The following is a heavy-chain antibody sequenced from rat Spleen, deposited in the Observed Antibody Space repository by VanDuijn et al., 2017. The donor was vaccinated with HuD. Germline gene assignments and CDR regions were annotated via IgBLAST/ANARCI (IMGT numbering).Heavy chain of an antibody. J-gene: IGHJ2*01. CDR1: DFSITTHY. CDR2: ISYSGST. Sequence: EVQLQESGPGLVKPSQSLSLTCSVTDFSITTHYWDWVRKFPGNKMEWIGHISYSGSTSYNPSLKSRISITRDTSKNQFFLQLNSVTTEDTATYYCARNSRYLQDYWGQGVMVTVSS. CDR3: ARNSRYLQDY. D-gene: IGHD2-1*01. V-gene: IGHV3-1*01.